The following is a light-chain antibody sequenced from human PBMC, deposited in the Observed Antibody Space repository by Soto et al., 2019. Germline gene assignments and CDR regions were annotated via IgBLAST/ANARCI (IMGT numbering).Light chain of an antibody. Sequence: ELVWTQSPATLSLSPGERATLSCRASQSVSSYLAWYQPKPCQAPRLLIYDASNRATGIPARFSGSGSGTDFTLTISSLEPEDFAVYYCQQRSNWPPITFGQGTRLEIK. V-gene: IGKV3-11*01. CDR2: DAS. CDR3: QQRSNWPPIT. CDR1: QSVSSY. J-gene: IGKJ5*01.